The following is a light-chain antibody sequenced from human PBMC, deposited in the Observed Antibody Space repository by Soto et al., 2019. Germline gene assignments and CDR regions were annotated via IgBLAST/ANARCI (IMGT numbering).Light chain of an antibody. CDR1: SSDVGGYDY. V-gene: IGLV2-11*01. Sequence: QSVLTQPPSVSGSPGQSVTISCTGTSSDVGGYDYVSWYQQHPGEGPKLMIYDVSKRPSGVPDRFSGSKSGNTASLTISGLQVEDDADYYCCSYAGSYTYVFATGTKVTVL. J-gene: IGLJ1*01. CDR2: DVS. CDR3: CSYAGSYTYV.